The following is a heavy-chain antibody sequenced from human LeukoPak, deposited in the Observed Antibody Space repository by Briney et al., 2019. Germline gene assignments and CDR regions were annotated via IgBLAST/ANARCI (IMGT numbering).Heavy chain of an antibody. D-gene: IGHD2-15*01. CDR3: AKDRVFVVVVAAEINDAFDI. CDR1: GFTFSSYA. CDR2: ISGSGGST. V-gene: IGHV3-23*01. J-gene: IGHJ3*02. Sequence: GGSLRLSCAASGFTFSSYAMCWVRQAPGKGLEWVSAISGSGGSTYYADSVKGRFTISRDNSKNTLYLQMNSLRAEDTAVYYCAKDRVFVVVVAAEINDAFDIWGQGTMVTVSS.